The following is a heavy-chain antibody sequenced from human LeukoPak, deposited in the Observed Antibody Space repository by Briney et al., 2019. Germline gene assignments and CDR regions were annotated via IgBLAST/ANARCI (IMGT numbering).Heavy chain of an antibody. CDR3: ARVYCSSTSCYVSTGYYYGMDF. D-gene: IGHD2-2*01. Sequence: GGSLRLSCAASGFTFSSYAMSWVRQAPGKGLEWGSAISGSGGSTYYADSVKGRFTISRDNSKNTLYLQMNSLRAEDTAVYYCARVYCSSTSCYVSTGYYYGMDFWGQGTTVTVSS. CDR1: GFTFSSYA. V-gene: IGHV3-23*01. CDR2: ISGSGGST. J-gene: IGHJ6*02.